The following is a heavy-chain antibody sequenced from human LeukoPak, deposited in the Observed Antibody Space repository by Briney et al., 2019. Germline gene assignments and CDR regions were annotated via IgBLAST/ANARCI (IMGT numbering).Heavy chain of an antibody. CDR3: AKDSSGSPDY. Sequence: PSETLSLTCSVSGGSISGSNYYWGWVRQAPGKGLEWVSAISGSGGSTYYADSVKGRFTISRDNSKNTLYLQMNSLRAEDTAVYYCAKDSSGSPDYWGQGTLVTVSS. V-gene: IGHV3-23*01. CDR2: ISGSGGST. CDR1: GGSISGSNYY. J-gene: IGHJ4*02. D-gene: IGHD6-19*01.